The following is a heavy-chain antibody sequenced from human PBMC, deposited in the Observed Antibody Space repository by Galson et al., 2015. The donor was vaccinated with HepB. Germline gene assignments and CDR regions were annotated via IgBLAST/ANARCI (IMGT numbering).Heavy chain of an antibody. CDR1: RGTFTGYG. D-gene: IGHD6-19*01. CDR2: IIPIFGTA. V-gene: IGHV1-69*13. CDR3: ARAWVSSGWYDAFDI. Sequence: SVKVSCKASRGTFTGYGISWVRQAPGQGLEWMGGIIPIFGTANYAQKFQGRVTITADESTSTAYMELSSLRSEDTAVYYCARAWVSSGWYDAFDIWGQGTMVTVSS. J-gene: IGHJ3*02.